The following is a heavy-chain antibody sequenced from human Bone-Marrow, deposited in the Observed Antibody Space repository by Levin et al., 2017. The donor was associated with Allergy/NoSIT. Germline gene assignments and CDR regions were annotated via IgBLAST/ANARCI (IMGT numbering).Heavy chain of an antibody. CDR3: SRDSSDISGYNGFDA. V-gene: IGHV1-2*06. Sequence: GESLKISCKTSGYTFTGYYLHWVRQAPGQGLEWMGRLNPNRGDTDYAEKFQGRVTLTRDTSTSTAYMEVRRLRSDDTAVYFCSRDSSDISGYNGFDAWGQGTLVTVSS. CDR1: GYTFTGYY. D-gene: IGHD6-25*01. CDR2: LNPNRGDT. J-gene: IGHJ5*02.